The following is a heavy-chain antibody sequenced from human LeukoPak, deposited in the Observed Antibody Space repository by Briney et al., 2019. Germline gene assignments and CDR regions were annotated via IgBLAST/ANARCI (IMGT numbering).Heavy chain of an antibody. CDR2: IKSRSDGGTI. D-gene: IGHD3-22*01. CDR3: TTTHNHFNSRAYFTSRDY. Sequence: GGSLRLSCAASGLSFSEAGLTWIRQAPGGPLEWVGRIKSRSDGGTIDYAALVKGRFTISRDDSKATFYLQMSSLKTEDTAVYYCTTTHNHFNSRAYFTSRDYWGQEPWSPSPQ. V-gene: IGHV3-15*01. CDR1: GLSFSEAG. J-gene: IGHJ4*01.